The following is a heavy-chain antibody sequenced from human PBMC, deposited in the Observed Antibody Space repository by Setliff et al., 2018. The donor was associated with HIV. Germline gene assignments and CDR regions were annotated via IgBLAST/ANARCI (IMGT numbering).Heavy chain of an antibody. V-gene: IGHV4-4*09. CDR2: IYSSGKT. CDR3: ARHPPKVAYYSSGPTNYLNY. CDR1: GGSISNYY. D-gene: IGHD3-10*01. Sequence: SETLSLTCIVSGGSISNYYWSWIRQPPGKGLEWIGYIYSSGKTKYNPSLKSRVTMSVDTSQNQFSLNLNSVTAADTAVYFCARHPPKVAYYSSGPTNYLNYWGRGTLVTVSS. J-gene: IGHJ4*02.